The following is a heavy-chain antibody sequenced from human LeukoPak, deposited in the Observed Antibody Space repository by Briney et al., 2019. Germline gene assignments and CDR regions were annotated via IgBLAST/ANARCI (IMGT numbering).Heavy chain of an antibody. Sequence: GSLRLSCAASGFTFSSYEMNWVRQAPGKGLEWVSYISSSGSTIYYADSVKGRFTISRDNAKNSLYLQMNSLRAEDTAVYYCAKDGYSGYGDWGQGTLVTVSS. CDR2: ISSSGSTI. J-gene: IGHJ4*02. CDR1: GFTFSSYE. CDR3: AKDGYSGYGD. D-gene: IGHD5-12*01. V-gene: IGHV3-48*03.